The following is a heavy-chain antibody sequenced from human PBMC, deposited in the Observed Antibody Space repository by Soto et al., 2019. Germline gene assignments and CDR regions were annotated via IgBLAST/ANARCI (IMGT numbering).Heavy chain of an antibody. Sequence: ASVKVSCKASGYTFTSYYMHCVRQAPGQGLEWMGIINPSGGSTSYAQKFQGRVTMTRDTSTSTVYMELSSLRSEDTAVYYCARVPRYCSSTSCWGAVAFDIWGQGTMVTVSS. V-gene: IGHV1-46*03. CDR2: INPSGGST. CDR3: ARVPRYCSSTSCWGAVAFDI. CDR1: GYTFTSYY. D-gene: IGHD2-2*01. J-gene: IGHJ3*02.